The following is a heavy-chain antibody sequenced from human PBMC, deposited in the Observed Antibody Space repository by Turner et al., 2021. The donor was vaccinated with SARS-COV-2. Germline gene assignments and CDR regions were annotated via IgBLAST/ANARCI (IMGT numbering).Heavy chain of an antibody. V-gene: IGHV4-39*02. Sequence: QRHLQESGPGLAKPAEARALTGTVSADPSRNSVCFWGCFLQPPGQGPEWMATGDDSGRSNYNPTYNPALQSRASISVEKSTNGLSLKLRSVTAADTAVYFCAVNTPVIDVFTGGFDFWGQGTMVTVSS. CDR3: AVNTPVIDVFTGGFDF. D-gene: IGHD2-21*01. CDR2: GDDSGRS. J-gene: IGHJ3*01. CDR1: ADPSRNSVCF.